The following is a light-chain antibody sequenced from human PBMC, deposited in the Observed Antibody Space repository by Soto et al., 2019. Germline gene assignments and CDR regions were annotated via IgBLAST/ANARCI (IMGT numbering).Light chain of an antibody. J-gene: IGKJ5*01. V-gene: IGKV1D-12*01. CDR3: QQANSFPIT. CDR2: EAS. CDR1: QGITNR. Sequence: DIHMTQSPSSVSASLGDRVTITCRASQGITNRLAWYQQKPGKAPKLLIYEASSLQSGVPSRISGSGSGTDFTLTISSLQPEDFATYYCQQANSFPITFGQGTQLEIK.